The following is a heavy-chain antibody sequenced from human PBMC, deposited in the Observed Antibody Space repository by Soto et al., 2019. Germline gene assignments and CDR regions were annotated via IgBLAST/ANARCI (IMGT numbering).Heavy chain of an antibody. V-gene: IGHV4-59*01. Sequence: PSETLSLTCTVSGGSISSYYWSWIRQPPGKGLEWIGYIYYSGSTNYNPSLKSRVTISVDTSKNQFSLKLSSVTAADTAVYYCAREVSSGWYALDYWGQGALVTVSS. CDR2: IYYSGST. J-gene: IGHJ4*02. D-gene: IGHD6-19*01. CDR1: GGSISSYY. CDR3: AREVSSGWYALDY.